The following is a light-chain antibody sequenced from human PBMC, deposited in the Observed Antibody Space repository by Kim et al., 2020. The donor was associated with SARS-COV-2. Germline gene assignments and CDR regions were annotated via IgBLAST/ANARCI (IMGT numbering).Light chain of an antibody. CDR1: QSIPISH. J-gene: IGKJ2*01. CDR3: QHFGTSYT. CDR2: GVS. V-gene: IGKV3-20*01. Sequence: EIVLTQSPGTLSLSPGQRATLSCRASQSIPISHLAWYLQKPGQAPRLLLHGVSSRATGIPDRLSGSGSGTDFTLTISSLEPEDFAVYYCQHFGTSYTFGQGTKLEI.